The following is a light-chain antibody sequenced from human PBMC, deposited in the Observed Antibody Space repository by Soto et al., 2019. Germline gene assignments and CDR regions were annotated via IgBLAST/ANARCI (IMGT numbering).Light chain of an antibody. Sequence: EIVLTQSPGTLSLSPGERATLSCSASQSVSAGSFAWFQQRPGQAPMLLIYGASNRATGIPDRFSGSGSGTGFTLTISRLEPEDVALYYCQRNGTSPPFTFGPGTKVDIK. CDR1: QSVSAGS. CDR3: QRNGTSPPFT. CDR2: GAS. V-gene: IGKV3-20*01. J-gene: IGKJ3*01.